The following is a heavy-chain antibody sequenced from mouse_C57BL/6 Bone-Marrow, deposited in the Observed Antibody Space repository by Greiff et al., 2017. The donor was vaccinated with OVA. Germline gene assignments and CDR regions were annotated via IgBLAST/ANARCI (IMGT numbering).Heavy chain of an antibody. CDR1: GFTFSNYW. Sequence: EVKLQESGGGLVQPGGSMKLSCVASGFTFSNYWMNWVRQSPEKGLEWVAQIRLKSDNYATHYAESVKGRFTISRDDSKSSVYLQMNNLRAEDTGIYYCTGRYYGSNYFDYWGQGTTLTVSS. D-gene: IGHD1-1*01. CDR3: TGRYYGSNYFDY. CDR2: IRLKSDNYAT. J-gene: IGHJ2*01. V-gene: IGHV6-3*01.